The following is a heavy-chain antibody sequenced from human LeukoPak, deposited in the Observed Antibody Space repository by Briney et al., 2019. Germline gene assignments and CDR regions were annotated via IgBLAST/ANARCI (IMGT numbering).Heavy chain of an antibody. V-gene: IGHV3-7*01. CDR2: IKQDGSEK. D-gene: IGHD3-10*01. CDR3: AREYGFGSGSYFP. J-gene: IGHJ5*02. CDR1: GFTFSSYW. Sequence: PGGSLRLSCAASGFTFSSYWMSWVRQAPGKGLEWVANIKQDGSEKYYVDSVKGRFTISRDNAKNSLHLQMNSLRAEDTAVYYCAREYGFGSGSYFPWGQGTLVTVSS.